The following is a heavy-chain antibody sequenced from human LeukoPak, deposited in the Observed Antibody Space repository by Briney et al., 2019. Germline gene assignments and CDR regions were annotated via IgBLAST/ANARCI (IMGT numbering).Heavy chain of an antibody. V-gene: IGHV4-59*01. CDR3: ARGGRVYAFDI. CDR2: IYYSGST. Sequence: GSLRLSCAASGFTFSKSWMGWVRQAPGKGLEWIGYIYYSGSTNYNPSLKSRVTISVDTSKNQFSLKLSSVTAADTAVYYCARGGRVYAFDIWGQGTMVTVSS. CDR1: GFTFSKSW. J-gene: IGHJ3*02.